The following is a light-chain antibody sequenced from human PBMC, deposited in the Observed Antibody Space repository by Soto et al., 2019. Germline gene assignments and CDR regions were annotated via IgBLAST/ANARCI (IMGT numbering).Light chain of an antibody. J-gene: IGKJ2*01. CDR3: QQYGTSPPKYT. Sequence: EVVLTQSPDTLSLSPGERATLSCRASQSVSSSHLAWYQQKPGQAPRLLIYGASDRASDIPDRFSGSGSGTDFTLTISRLEPEDFAVYYCQQYGTSPPKYTFGQGTKLEI. V-gene: IGKV3-20*01. CDR1: QSVSSSH. CDR2: GAS.